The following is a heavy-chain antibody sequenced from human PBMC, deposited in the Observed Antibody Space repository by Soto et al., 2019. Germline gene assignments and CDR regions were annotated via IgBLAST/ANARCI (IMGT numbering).Heavy chain of an antibody. D-gene: IGHD2-8*01. V-gene: IGHV3-48*03. CDR2: IGRGGDPI. J-gene: IGHJ6*02. Sequence: GGSLRLSCVVSGFIFSEYQFNWARQAPGKGLEWVSYIGRGGDPIYDAHSVKGRFTISRDDDKNTLYLEMNSLRVEDTAIYYCGRAPGPMYYAMDAWGQGTTVTVPS. CDR1: GFIFSEYQ. CDR3: GRAPGPMYYAMDA.